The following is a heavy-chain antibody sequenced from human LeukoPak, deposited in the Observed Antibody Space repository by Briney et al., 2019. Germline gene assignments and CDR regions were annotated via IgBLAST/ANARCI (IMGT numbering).Heavy chain of an antibody. Sequence: SETLSLTCTVSGGSISSYYWSWIRQPQGKGLEWIGYIYYSGSTNYNPSLKSRVTISVDTSKNQFSLKLSSVTAADTAVYYCARDPGGYFDYWGQGTLVTVSS. CDR2: IYYSGST. CDR3: ARDPGGYFDY. J-gene: IGHJ4*02. V-gene: IGHV4-59*01. CDR1: GGSISSYY.